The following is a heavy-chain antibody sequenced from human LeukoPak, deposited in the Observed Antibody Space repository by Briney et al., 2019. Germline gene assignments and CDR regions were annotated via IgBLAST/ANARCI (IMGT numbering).Heavy chain of an antibody. CDR3: ARHVGIAAAGNFNWFDP. CDR2: ICYSGST. J-gene: IGHJ5*02. CDR1: GGSISSSSCY. D-gene: IGHD6-13*01. V-gene: IGHV4-39*01. Sequence: SETLSLTCTVSGGSISSSSCYWGWIRQPPGKGLEWIGSICYSGSTYYNPSLKSRVTIAVDTSKNQFSLKLSSVTAADTAVYYCARHVGIAAAGNFNWFDPWGQGTLVTVSS.